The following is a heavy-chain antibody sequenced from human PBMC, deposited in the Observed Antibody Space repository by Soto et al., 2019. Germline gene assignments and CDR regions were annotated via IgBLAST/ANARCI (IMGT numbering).Heavy chain of an antibody. CDR2: INPSGGST. J-gene: IGHJ5*02. V-gene: IGHV1-46*01. D-gene: IGHD1-26*01. CDR1: GYTLTNYY. CDR3: VRVGSGSFYSGFDP. Sequence: ASVKVSCKASGYTLTNYYMHWVRQAPGQGLEWMGTINPSGGSTSYAQKFQGRVTMTRDTSTSTVYMEVNSLSPEDTAVYYCVRVGSGSFYSGFDPWGKGTGVTVSS.